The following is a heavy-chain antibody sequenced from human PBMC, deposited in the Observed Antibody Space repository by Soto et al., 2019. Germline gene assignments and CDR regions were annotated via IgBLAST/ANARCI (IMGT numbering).Heavy chain of an antibody. CDR2: IYHSGST. CDR3: ARGSGATIFSTAFDY. V-gene: IGHV4-38-2*01. CDR1: GYSISSGYY. Sequence: SETLSLTCAVSGYSISSGYYWGWIRQPPGKGLEWIGSIYHSGSTYYNPSLKSRVTISVDTSKNQFSLKLSSVTAAGTAVYYCARGSGATIFSTAFDYWGQGTLVTVSS. D-gene: IGHD3-3*01. J-gene: IGHJ4*02.